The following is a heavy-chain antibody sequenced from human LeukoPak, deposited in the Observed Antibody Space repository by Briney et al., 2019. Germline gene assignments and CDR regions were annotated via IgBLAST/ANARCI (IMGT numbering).Heavy chain of an antibody. CDR1: GFSFSSYE. V-gene: IGHV3-48*03. Sequence: GRSLRLSCAASGFSFSSYEMNWVRQAPGKGLEWVSYISSSGNTKYYADSVKGRFTVSRDNAKNSLYLQMNSLRAEDTAVYYCARDQYCSSTTCYGFDPWGQGTLVTVSS. CDR3: ARDQYCSSTTCYGFDP. D-gene: IGHD2-2*01. J-gene: IGHJ5*02. CDR2: ISSSGNTK.